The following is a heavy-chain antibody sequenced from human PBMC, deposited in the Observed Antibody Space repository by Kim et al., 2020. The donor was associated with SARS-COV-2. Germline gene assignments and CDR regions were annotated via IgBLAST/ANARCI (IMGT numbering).Heavy chain of an antibody. CDR1: GGSVSSGSYY. CDR3: ARFLGGPGLIYYYGMDV. Sequence: SETLSLTCTVSGGSVSSGSYYWSWIRQPPGKGLEWIGYIYYSGSTNYNPSLKSRVTISVDTSKNQFSLKLSSVTAADTAVYYCARFLGGPGLIYYYGMDVWGQGTTVTVSS. J-gene: IGHJ6*02. D-gene: IGHD3-16*01. CDR2: IYYSGST. V-gene: IGHV4-61*01.